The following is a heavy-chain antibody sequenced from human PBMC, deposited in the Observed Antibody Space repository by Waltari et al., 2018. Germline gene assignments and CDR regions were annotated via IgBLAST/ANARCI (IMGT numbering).Heavy chain of an antibody. J-gene: IGHJ4*02. V-gene: IGHV3-23*04. CDR2: ISGSGTNT. Sequence: EVQLVESGGGLVQPGGSLRLSGAASGLIFSNFVMNWVRKAPGKGQEWAPGISGSGTNTYYADYVRGRFTISRDNSNNRLHLQMNNLRAEDTAIYYCTKPIMPAATTGDDWGQGALVTVSS. D-gene: IGHD2-2*01. CDR3: TKPIMPAATTGDD. CDR1: GLIFSNFV.